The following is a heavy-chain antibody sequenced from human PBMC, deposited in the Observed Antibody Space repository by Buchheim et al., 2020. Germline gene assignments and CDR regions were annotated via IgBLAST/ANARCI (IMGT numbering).Heavy chain of an antibody. D-gene: IGHD4-17*01. J-gene: IGHJ4*02. Sequence: QLQLQESGPGLVKPSETLSFTCTVSGGSISSSSYYWGWIRQPPGKGLEWIGSIYYSGSTYYNPSLKSRFTISVDTSKNQFSLKLSSVTAADTAVYYCARRGTVTPDFDYWGQGTL. CDR2: IYYSGST. CDR1: GGSISSSSYY. V-gene: IGHV4-39*01. CDR3: ARRGTVTPDFDY.